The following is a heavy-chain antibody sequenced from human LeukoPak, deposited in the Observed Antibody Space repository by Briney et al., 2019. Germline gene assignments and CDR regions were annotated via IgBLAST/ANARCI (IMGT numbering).Heavy chain of an antibody. J-gene: IGHJ4*02. D-gene: IGHD6-19*01. Sequence: GASVKVSCKASGYTFTNYYMHWVRQAPGQGLEWMGIINPSGGSTSYAQKFQGRVTMTRDTSTSTVYMELSSLRSEDTAVYYCARDPGGAVAIDYWGQGTLVTVSS. CDR2: INPSGGST. CDR3: ARDPGGAVAIDY. CDR1: GYTFTNYY. V-gene: IGHV1-46*01.